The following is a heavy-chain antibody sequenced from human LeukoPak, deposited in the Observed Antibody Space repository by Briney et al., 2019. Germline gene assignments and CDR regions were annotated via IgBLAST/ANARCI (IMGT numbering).Heavy chain of an antibody. J-gene: IGHJ4*02. V-gene: IGHV1-3*01. CDR3: ARASLLRYFDWYDGY. Sequence: ASVKVSCKASGYTFTSYAMHWVRQAPGQRLEWMGWINAGNGNTKYSQKFQGRVTITRDTSASTAYMELSSLRSEDTAVYYCARASLLRYFDWYDGYWGQGTLVTVPS. D-gene: IGHD3-9*01. CDR2: INAGNGNT. CDR1: GYTFTSYA.